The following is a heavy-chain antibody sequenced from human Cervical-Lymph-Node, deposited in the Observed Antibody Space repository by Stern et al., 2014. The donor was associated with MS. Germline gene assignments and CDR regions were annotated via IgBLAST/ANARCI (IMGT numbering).Heavy chain of an antibody. J-gene: IGHJ4*02. CDR2: IYSSGST. V-gene: IGHV4-39*01. Sequence: QLQLQESGPGLVKPSETLSLTCTVSGGSINTNNYYWGWIRQPPGKGLEWIGNIYSSGSTFYSPSLKSRVTMSVDTSKNPFSLTRSSVTAADTAVYYCARTGDDFGDYSLSYWGQGTLVTVSS. CDR1: GGSINTNNYY. CDR3: ARTGDDFGDYSLSY. D-gene: IGHD4-17*01.